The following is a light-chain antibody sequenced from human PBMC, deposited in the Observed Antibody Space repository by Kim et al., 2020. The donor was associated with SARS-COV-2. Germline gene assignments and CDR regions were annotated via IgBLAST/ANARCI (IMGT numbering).Light chain of an antibody. J-gene: IGKJ1*01. V-gene: IGKV1-39*01. CDR2: AAS. CDR1: QSISSY. Sequence: DFQMTQSPSSLSASVGDRVTITCRASQSISSYLNWYQQKPGKAPKLLIYAASSLQSGVPSRFSGSGSGTDFTLTISSLQPEDFATYYCQQSYSTPRTVGQGTKVDIK. CDR3: QQSYSTPRT.